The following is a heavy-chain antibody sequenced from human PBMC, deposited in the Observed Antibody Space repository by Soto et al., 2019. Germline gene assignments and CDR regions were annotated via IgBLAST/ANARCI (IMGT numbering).Heavy chain of an antibody. CDR1: GFTFSSYS. Sequence: GGSLRLSCAASGFTFSSYSINWVRHAPGKGLEWVSYISSSSSTIYYADSVKGRFTISRDNAKNSLYLQMNSLRDEDTAVYYCARPSSRPKQLLWFGDLLPDYGMDVWGQGTTVTVSS. D-gene: IGHD3-10*01. CDR2: ISSSSSTI. V-gene: IGHV3-48*02. J-gene: IGHJ6*02. CDR3: ARPSSRPKQLLWFGDLLPDYGMDV.